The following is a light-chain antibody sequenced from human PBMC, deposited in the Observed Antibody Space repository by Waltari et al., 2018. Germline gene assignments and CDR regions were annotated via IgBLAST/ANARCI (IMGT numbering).Light chain of an antibody. CDR1: QSVSSN. Sequence: EIGLTQSPATLFSTPGERATRSCRASQSVSSNLAWYQQKPGQAPRLLVYDASNRATGVPARFSGSGSGTDFTLIISSLEPEDFAVYYCQHRHNWPLAFGGGTKVEIK. CDR3: QHRHNWPLA. V-gene: IGKV3-11*01. CDR2: DAS. J-gene: IGKJ4*01.